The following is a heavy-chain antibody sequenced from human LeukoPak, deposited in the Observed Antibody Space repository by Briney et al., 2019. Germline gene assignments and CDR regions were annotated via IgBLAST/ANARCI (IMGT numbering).Heavy chain of an antibody. Sequence: GGSLRLSCAASGFTFSSYSMNWVRQAPGKGLEWVSYISSSSSTIYYADSVKGRFTISRDNAKNSLYLQMNSLRAEDTAVYYCARDSDYGKPNFDYWGQGTLVTVSS. V-gene: IGHV3-48*01. D-gene: IGHD4-17*01. CDR1: GFTFSSYS. CDR2: ISSSSSTI. CDR3: ARDSDYGKPNFDY. J-gene: IGHJ4*02.